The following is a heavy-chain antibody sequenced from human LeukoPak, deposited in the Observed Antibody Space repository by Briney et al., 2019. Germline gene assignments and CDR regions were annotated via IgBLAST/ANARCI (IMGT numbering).Heavy chain of an antibody. CDR2: INWDGGST. CDR3: AREGGSEVDY. D-gene: IGHD3-16*01. CDR1: GFTFDDYG. Sequence: GGSLRLSCAASGFTFDDYGMLWVRQVPGKGLEWVAGINWDGGSTGYADSVKGRFTISRDNAKNFLYLQMNSLRAEDTAVYYCAREGGSEVDYWGQGTLVTVSS. J-gene: IGHJ4*02. V-gene: IGHV3-20*04.